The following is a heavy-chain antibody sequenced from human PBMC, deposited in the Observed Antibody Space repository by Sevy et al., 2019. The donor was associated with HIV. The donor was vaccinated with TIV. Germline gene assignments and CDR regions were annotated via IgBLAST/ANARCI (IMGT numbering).Heavy chain of an antibody. J-gene: IGHJ6*02. CDR1: GGSISSYY. D-gene: IGHD3-9*01. CDR2: IYYSGST. Sequence: SETLSLTCTVSGGSISSYYWSWIRQPPGKRLEWIGYIYYSGSTNYNPSLKSRVTISVDTSKNQFSLRLRSVTAADTAVYYCASESYDILPGSRGMDVWGQGTTVTVSS. CDR3: ASESYDILPGSRGMDV. V-gene: IGHV4-59*01.